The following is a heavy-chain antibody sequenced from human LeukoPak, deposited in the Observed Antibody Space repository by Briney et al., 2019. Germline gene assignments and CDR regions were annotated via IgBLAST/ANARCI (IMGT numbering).Heavy chain of an antibody. D-gene: IGHD5-12*01. Sequence: GGSLRLSCAASGFTFSSYWMHWVRQAPGKGLVWVSRINSDGSSTSYADSVKGRLTISRDNAKNTLYLQMNSLRVEDTAVYYCARGDGYAQRDWGQGTLVTVPS. CDR1: GFTFSSYW. V-gene: IGHV3-74*01. CDR2: INSDGSST. J-gene: IGHJ4*02. CDR3: ARGDGYAQRD.